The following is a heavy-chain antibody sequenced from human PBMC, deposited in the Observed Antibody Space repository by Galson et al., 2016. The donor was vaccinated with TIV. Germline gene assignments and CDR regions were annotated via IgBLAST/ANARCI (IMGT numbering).Heavy chain of an antibody. J-gene: IGHJ4*02. CDR2: ISGYSGNT. CDR3: ARGATVTPYSFFDY. CDR1: GYTFSSYS. D-gene: IGHD4-17*01. Sequence: SVKVSCKASGYTFSSYSINWVRQAPGQGLEWMGWISGYSGNTNYAQKFQGRVTMTTDTSTGTAYMEPRSLRSDDTAVYYCARGATVTPYSFFDYWGQGTLVTVFS. V-gene: IGHV1-18*04.